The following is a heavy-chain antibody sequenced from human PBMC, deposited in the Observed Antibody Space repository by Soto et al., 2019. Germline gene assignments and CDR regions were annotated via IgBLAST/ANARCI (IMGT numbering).Heavy chain of an antibody. CDR3: ARLGGSGSYSIVNWFDP. CDR2: IYPGDSDT. J-gene: IGHJ5*02. CDR1: GYSFTSYW. V-gene: IGHV5-51*01. Sequence: PGESLKISCKGSGYSFTSYWIGWVRQMPGKGLEWMGIIYPGDSDTRYSPSFQGQVTISANKSISTAYLQWSSLKASDTAMYYCARLGGSGSYSIVNWFDPWGQGTLVTVSS. D-gene: IGHD3-10*01.